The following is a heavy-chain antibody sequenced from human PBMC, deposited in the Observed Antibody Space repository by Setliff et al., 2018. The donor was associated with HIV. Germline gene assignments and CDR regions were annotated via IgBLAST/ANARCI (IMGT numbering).Heavy chain of an antibody. D-gene: IGHD6-13*01. CDR2: IFTSGST. V-gene: IGHV4-4*09. J-gene: IGHJ4*02. Sequence: SETLSLTCTVSGGSFTTYYWSWIRQTPGKGLEWIGYIFTSGSTNYNPSHKSRVTISLESSKNQFSLKLSSVTAADAAVYYCARSPSYRSSWEYYFDYWGQGILVTVSS. CDR1: GGSFTTYY. CDR3: ARSPSYRSSWEYYFDY.